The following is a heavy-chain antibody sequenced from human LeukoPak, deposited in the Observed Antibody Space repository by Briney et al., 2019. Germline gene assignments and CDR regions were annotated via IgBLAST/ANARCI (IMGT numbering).Heavy chain of an antibody. D-gene: IGHD3-22*01. V-gene: IGHV4-59*01. CDR3: ARGQVVVRWAYYFDY. CDR2: IYYSGST. Sequence: PSETLSLTCTVSGGSISSYYWSWIRQPPGKGLEWIGYIYYSGSTNYNHSLKSRVTISVDTFQNQFSRKLSSVTAADTAVYYCARGQVVVRWAYYFDYWGQGTLVTVSS. J-gene: IGHJ4*02. CDR1: GGSISSYY.